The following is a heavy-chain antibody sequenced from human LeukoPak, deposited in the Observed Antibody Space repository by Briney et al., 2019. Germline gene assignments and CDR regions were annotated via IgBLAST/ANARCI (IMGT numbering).Heavy chain of an antibody. D-gene: IGHD1-26*01. Sequence: GGSLRLSCAASGFTFSSYAMNWVRQAPGKGLEWVSAIGGGGGSPYYADSVKCRFTISRDNSKNTLYLQMNSLRAEDTAVYYCGKGTDRTSGSYFWGQGTLVTVSS. CDR3: GKGTDRTSGSYF. V-gene: IGHV3-23*01. CDR2: IGGGGGSP. CDR1: GFTFSSYA. J-gene: IGHJ4*02.